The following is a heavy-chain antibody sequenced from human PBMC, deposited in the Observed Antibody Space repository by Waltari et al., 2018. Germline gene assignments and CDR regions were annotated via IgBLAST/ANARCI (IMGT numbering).Heavy chain of an antibody. CDR2: ISTSGSA. J-gene: IGHJ4*02. CDR1: GGSVTRSF. V-gene: IGHV4-4*07. Sequence: VQLQESGPGLVKPSETLSLTGTVSGGSVTRSFWSWVRQPAGKGLEWVGRISTSGSANYSPSLESRVTMSVDRSENQVSLNLHSVTAADTAIYYCARETGTGYYPNYFDYWGQGTPVTVSS. CDR3: ARETGTGYYPNYFDY. D-gene: IGHD1-26*01.